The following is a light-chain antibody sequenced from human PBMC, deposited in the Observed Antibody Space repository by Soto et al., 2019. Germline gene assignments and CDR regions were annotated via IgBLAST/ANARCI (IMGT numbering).Light chain of an antibody. V-gene: IGLV2-14*01. Sequence: QSALTQPASVSGSPGQSITISCTGTSSDVGGYNYVSWYQQYPGKAPRVMIYEVSNRPSGVSNRFSGSKSGNTASLTISGLQAEDEADYYCSSYTSSPTLNFFFATGTKLTVL. CDR2: EVS. J-gene: IGLJ1*01. CDR3: SSYTSSPTLNFF. CDR1: SSDVGGYNY.